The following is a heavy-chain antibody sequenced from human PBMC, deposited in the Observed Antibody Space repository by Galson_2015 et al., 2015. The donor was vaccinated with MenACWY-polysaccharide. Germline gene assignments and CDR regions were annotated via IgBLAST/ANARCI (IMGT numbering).Heavy chain of an antibody. V-gene: IGHV3-7*01. CDR3: ARGHLGLGL. CDR2: IKQSGSEK. CDR1: GFPFSDSW. J-gene: IGHJ6*02. D-gene: IGHD7-27*01. Sequence: SLRLSCAASGFPFSDSWMTWIRQAPGKGLEWVATIKQSGSEKYYVDSVKGRFTISRDNAKDSLYLQMNSLRAEDTAVYFCARGHLGLGLWGQGTTVTVSS.